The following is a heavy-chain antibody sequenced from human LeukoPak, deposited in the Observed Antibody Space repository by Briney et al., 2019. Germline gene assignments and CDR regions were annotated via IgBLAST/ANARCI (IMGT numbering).Heavy chain of an antibody. CDR1: RDPFSDYY. CDR3: AAGTIFGVVGEDEYYYYYGMDV. D-gene: IGHD3-3*01. Sequence: RPSETLSLTCSVHRDPFSDYYWGWIPQPPGKGQERIQDINHSHRTNSKPSLKSRVTISVDTSRNRFSLQLSSVTAADTAVYYCAAGTIFGVVGEDEYYYYYGMDVWGQGTTVTVSS. J-gene: IGHJ6*02. CDR2: INHSHRT. V-gene: IGHV4-34*01.